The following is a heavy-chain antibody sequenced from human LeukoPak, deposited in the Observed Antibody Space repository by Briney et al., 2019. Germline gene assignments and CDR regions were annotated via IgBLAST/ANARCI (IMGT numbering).Heavy chain of an antibody. CDR1: GYTFTGYY. CDR3: ARAKTTVTSPSGY. J-gene: IGHJ4*02. D-gene: IGHD4-17*01. Sequence: ASVKVSSKASGYTFTGYYMHWVRQAPGQGLERMGWINPKSGGTNYAQKFQGRVTMTRDTAISTAYMELSRLRSDDTAVYYCARAKTTVTSPSGYWGQGTLVTVSS. V-gene: IGHV1-2*02. CDR2: INPKSGGT.